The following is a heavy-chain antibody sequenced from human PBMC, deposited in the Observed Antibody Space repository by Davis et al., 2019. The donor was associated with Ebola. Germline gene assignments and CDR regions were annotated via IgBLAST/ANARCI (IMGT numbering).Heavy chain of an antibody. D-gene: IGHD5-18*01. Sequence: SETLSLPFAVHGGSFSGYYWSWIRQPPGKGLEWIGEINHSGSTNYNPSLKSRVTISVDTSKNQFSLKLSSVTAADTAVYYCARAPSWGYSYGTYYYYGMDVWGQGTTVTVSS. J-gene: IGHJ6*02. V-gene: IGHV4-34*01. CDR1: GGSFSGYY. CDR3: ARAPSWGYSYGTYYYYGMDV. CDR2: INHSGST.